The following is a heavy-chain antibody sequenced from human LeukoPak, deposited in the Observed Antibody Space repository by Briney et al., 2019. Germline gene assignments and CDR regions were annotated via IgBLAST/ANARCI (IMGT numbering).Heavy chain of an antibody. D-gene: IGHD1-26*01. CDR2: VHVSGST. J-gene: IGHJ6*02. Sequence: SETLSLTCTVSGASISSYYWSWVRQPPGKGLEWIGHVHVSGSTSYNPSLKSRVSVSVDTSKNQFSLRLNSVTAADTAVYYCARHGIVGATNHYYGMDVWGQGTTVTVSS. CDR1: GASISSYY. V-gene: IGHV4-4*07. CDR3: ARHGIVGATNHYYGMDV.